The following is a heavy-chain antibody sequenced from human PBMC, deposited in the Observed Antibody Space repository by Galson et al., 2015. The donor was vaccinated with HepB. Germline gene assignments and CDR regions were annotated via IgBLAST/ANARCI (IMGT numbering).Heavy chain of an antibody. Sequence: SLRLSCAVSGFTFSRFPLNWVRQAPGKGLEWVSYISSGSSTIYYADSVKGRFTISRDNAKNSLYLQMNSLRAEDTAVYYCARSFVTPGSYWYFDLWGRGTLVTVSS. V-gene: IGHV3-48*01. J-gene: IGHJ2*01. CDR2: ISSGSSTI. CDR3: ARSFVTPGSYWYFDL. CDR1: GFTFSRFP. D-gene: IGHD2-15*01.